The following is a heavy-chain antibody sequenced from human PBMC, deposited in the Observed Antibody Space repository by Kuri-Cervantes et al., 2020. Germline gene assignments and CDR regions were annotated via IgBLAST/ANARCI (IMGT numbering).Heavy chain of an antibody. D-gene: IGHD3-22*01. J-gene: IGHJ3*02. CDR1: GFTFSYYW. CDR3: AKGITYCYDSSGYQRGDAFDI. V-gene: IGHV3-7*03. Sequence: GESLKISCEASGFTFSYYWMNWVRQAPGKGLEWVANIKQDGSEKNYVDSVRGRFSISRDNAKNPLFLQMDSLRAEDTAVYYCAKGITYCYDSSGYQRGDAFDIWGQGTMVTVSS. CDR2: IKQDGSEK.